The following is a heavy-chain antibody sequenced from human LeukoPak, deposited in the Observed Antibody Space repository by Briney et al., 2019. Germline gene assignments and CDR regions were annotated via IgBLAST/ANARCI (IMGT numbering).Heavy chain of an antibody. Sequence: PGGSLRLSCAASGFTFNNAWPSWVRQAPGKGLEWVGRIKSKVDGGTTQYAAPVKGRISISRDDSKDTLYLQMNSLKTEDTAIYYCTTEGDSSGYTPFDYWGQGTLVTVSS. CDR2: IKSKVDGGTT. D-gene: IGHD3-22*01. J-gene: IGHJ4*02. V-gene: IGHV3-15*01. CDR3: TTEGDSSGYTPFDY. CDR1: GFTFNNAW.